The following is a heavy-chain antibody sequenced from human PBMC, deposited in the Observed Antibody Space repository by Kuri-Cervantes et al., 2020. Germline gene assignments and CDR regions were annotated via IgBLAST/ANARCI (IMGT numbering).Heavy chain of an antibody. D-gene: IGHD4-17*01. Sequence: ASVKVSCKASGYTFTGYYMHWVRQAPGQGLEWMGWINPNSGGTNYAQKFQGRVTMTRDKSISTAYMELSRLRSDDTAVYYCARGGKMTTVTTIYWGQGTLVTVSS. CDR1: GYTFTGYY. J-gene: IGHJ4*02. CDR2: INPNSGGT. CDR3: ARGGKMTTVTTIY. V-gene: IGHV1-2*02.